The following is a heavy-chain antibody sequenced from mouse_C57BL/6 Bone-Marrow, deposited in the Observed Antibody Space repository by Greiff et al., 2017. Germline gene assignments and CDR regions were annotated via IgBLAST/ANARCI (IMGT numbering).Heavy chain of an antibody. V-gene: IGHV1-55*01. CDR3: ARSGPLGRSFDY. Sequence: QVQLQQPGAELVKPGASVKMSCKASGYTFTSYWLPWVKQRPGQGLEWIGDIYPTSGRTNYNEKFKSKAILTVDTSSNTAYMQLSSLTSEDSAVFYCARSGPLGRSFDYWGQGTTLTVSS. D-gene: IGHD3-1*01. CDR2: IYPTSGRT. J-gene: IGHJ2*01. CDR1: GYTFTSYW.